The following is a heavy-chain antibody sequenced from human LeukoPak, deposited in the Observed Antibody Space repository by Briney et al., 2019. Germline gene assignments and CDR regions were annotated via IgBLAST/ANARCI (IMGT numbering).Heavy chain of an antibody. CDR3: ALGGVVTASPHNWFDP. Sequence: ASVKVSCKASGYTFTSYGISWVRQAPGQGLDWMGIIKPSGGSTSYAQKFQGRVTVTRDTSTSTVYMELSSLKSEDTAVYYCALGGVVTASPHNWFDPWGQGTLVTVSS. D-gene: IGHD2-21*02. CDR2: IKPSGGST. J-gene: IGHJ5*02. CDR1: GYTFTSYG. V-gene: IGHV1-46*01.